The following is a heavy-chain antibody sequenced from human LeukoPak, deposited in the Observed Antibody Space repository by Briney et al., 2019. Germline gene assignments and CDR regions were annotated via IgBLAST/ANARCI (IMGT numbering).Heavy chain of an antibody. CDR3: AIGSRNHYDGSGYYHY. Sequence: GGSLRLSCAASGFTFTNYAMHWVRQAPGKGLEYVSAISSNGDRTYYANSVKGRFTISRDNSKNTLYLQMGSLRAEDMAVYYCAIGSRNHYDGSGYYHYWGQGTLVTVSS. D-gene: IGHD3-22*01. J-gene: IGHJ4*02. CDR2: ISSNGDRT. V-gene: IGHV3-64*01. CDR1: GFTFTNYA.